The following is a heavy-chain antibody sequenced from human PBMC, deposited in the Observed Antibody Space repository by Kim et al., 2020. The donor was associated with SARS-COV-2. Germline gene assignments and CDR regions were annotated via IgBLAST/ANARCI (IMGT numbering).Heavy chain of an antibody. D-gene: IGHD3-9*01. CDR2: ISGSGGST. J-gene: IGHJ4*02. V-gene: IGHV3-23*01. CDR1: GFTFSSYA. Sequence: GGSLRLSCAASGFTFSSYAMSWVRQAPGKGLEWVSAISGSGGSTYYADSVKGRFTISRDNSKNTLYLQMNSLRAEDTAVYYCARLYDILTGYYDYWGQGTLVTVSS. CDR3: ARLYDILTGYYDY.